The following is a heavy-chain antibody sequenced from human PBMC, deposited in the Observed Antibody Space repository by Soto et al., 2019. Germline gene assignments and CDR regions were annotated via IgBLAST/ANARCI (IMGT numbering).Heavy chain of an antibody. CDR1: GFTFSSYG. J-gene: IGHJ4*02. CDR3: ARDRSCGGDCYSGYFDY. CDR2: IWYDGSNK. Sequence: QVQLVESGGGVVQPGRSLRLSCAASGFTFSSYGMHWVRQAPGKGLEWVAVIWYDGSNKYYADSVKGRFTISRDNSKNTLYLQMNSLRPEDTAAYYCARDRSCGGDCYSGYFDYWGQGTLVTVSS. D-gene: IGHD2-21*01. V-gene: IGHV3-33*01.